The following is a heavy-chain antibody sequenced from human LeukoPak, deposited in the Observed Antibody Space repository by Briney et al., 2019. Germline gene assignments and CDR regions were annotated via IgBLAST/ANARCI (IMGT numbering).Heavy chain of an antibody. J-gene: IGHJ4*02. CDR3: AGLPASIAARGRIDY. V-gene: IGHV4-34*01. CDR1: GGSFSGYY. CDR2: INHSGGT. D-gene: IGHD6-6*01. Sequence: SETLSLTCAVYGGSFSGYYWSWIRQPPGKGLEWIGEINHSGGTNYNPSLKSRVTISVDTSKNQFSLKLSSVTAADTAVYYCAGLPASIAARGRIDYWGQGTLVTVSS.